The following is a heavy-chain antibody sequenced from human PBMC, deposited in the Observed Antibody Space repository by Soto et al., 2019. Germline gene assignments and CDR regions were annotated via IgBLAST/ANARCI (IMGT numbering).Heavy chain of an antibody. J-gene: IGHJ4*02. CDR2: ISAYNGNT. CDR1: GYTFTNYG. D-gene: IGHD3-10*01. Sequence: QVQLVQSGAEVKKPGASVKVSCKASGYTFTNYGISWVRQAPGQGLEWMGWISAYNGNTNYAQKLQGRVTMTTDTXTSTAYMELRSLRSDATAVYYCARGWFGEIVYYLEYWGQGTLVTVSS. CDR3: ARGWFGEIVYYLEY. V-gene: IGHV1-18*01.